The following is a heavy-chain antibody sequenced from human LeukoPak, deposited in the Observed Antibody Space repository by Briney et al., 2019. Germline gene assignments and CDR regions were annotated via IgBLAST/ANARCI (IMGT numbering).Heavy chain of an antibody. Sequence: PGESLRLSCSASGFTFSSYAMSWLRQAPGKGLEWVSAVSESGSNTYYADSVKGRFTIPRDNSKNTLYLQMNGLTAEDTAIYYCAKWVWRASAYYFDYWGQGTLVTVSS. D-gene: IGHD3-3*01. J-gene: IGHJ4*02. V-gene: IGHV3-23*01. CDR3: AKWVWRASAYYFDY. CDR2: VSESGSNT. CDR1: GFTFSSYA.